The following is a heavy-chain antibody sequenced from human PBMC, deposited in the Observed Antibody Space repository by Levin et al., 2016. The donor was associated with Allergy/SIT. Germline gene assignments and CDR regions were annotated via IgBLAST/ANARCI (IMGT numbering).Heavy chain of an antibody. CDR3: ARAAQPYDSSSYYFYDYYAMDV. J-gene: IGHJ6*02. CDR1: GYSFTNYW. D-gene: IGHD3-22*01. Sequence: GESLKISCKGSGYSFTNYWIGWVRQMSGKGLEWMAIIYPGDSDTKYSPSFQGQVTISADKSISTAYLQWTSLKASDTAMYYCARAAQPYDSSSYYFYDYYAMDVWGQGTAVTVSS. CDR2: IYPGDSDT. V-gene: IGHV5-51*01.